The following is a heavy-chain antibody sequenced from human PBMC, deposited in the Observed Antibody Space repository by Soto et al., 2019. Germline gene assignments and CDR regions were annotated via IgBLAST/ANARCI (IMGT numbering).Heavy chain of an antibody. V-gene: IGHV1-46*01. CDR2: FNPTSGST. CDR3: ARGLAAGDY. D-gene: IGHD6-13*01. Sequence: QVQLVQSGAEVKKPGASVKLSCKASGYTFINYYIHWVRQAPGQGLEWMGIFNPTSGSTNYAQKFQGRVTVTMDTSKRTVYMELSSLRFDDTAGYYCARGLAAGDYWGQGTLVTVSS. J-gene: IGHJ4*02. CDR1: GYTFINYY.